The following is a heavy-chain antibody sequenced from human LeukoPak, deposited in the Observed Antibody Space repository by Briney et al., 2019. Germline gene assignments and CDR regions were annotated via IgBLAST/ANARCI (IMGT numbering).Heavy chain of an antibody. V-gene: IGHV3-23*01. CDR2: ISGSGDST. J-gene: IGHJ6*02. Sequence: PGGSLRLSCAGSGFTFSSYEMTWVRQAPGKGLEWVSAISGSGDSTYYADSVKGRFAISRDNSKNTLHLQMNSMRAEDTAVYYCARSFWNDLEYYYHGLDVWGQGTTVTVSS. D-gene: IGHD1-1*01. CDR3: ARSFWNDLEYYYHGLDV. CDR1: GFTFSSYE.